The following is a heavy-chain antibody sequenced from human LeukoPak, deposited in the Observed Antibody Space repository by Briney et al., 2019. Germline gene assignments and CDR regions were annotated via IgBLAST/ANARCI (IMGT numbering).Heavy chain of an antibody. J-gene: IGHJ4*02. D-gene: IGHD2-15*01. CDR2: ISYDGSNK. CDR3: ARSPDIVQDYFDY. V-gene: IGHV3-30-3*01. Sequence: QSGGSLRLSCAASGFAFSSYAMHWVRQAPGKGLEWVAVISYDGSNKYYADSVKGRFTISRDNSKNTLYLQMNSLRAEDTAVYYCARSPDIVQDYFDYWGQGTLVTVSS. CDR1: GFAFSSYA.